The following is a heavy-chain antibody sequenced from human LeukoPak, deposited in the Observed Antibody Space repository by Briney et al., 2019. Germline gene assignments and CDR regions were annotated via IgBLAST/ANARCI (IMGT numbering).Heavy chain of an antibody. CDR3: ARESIRSGSLKWFDP. CDR2: IRNDGSEK. J-gene: IGHJ5*02. D-gene: IGHD3-3*01. Sequence: GGSLRLSCAASGFAFSNYWMSWVRQPPGKGLEWVANIRNDGSEKYYVDSVKGRFTISRDNSKKMLYLQMNSLRAEDTATYYCARESIRSGSLKWFDPWGQGTLVTVSS. V-gene: IGHV3-7*03. CDR1: GFAFSNYW.